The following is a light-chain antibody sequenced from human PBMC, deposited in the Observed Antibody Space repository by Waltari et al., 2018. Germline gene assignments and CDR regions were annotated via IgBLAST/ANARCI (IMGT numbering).Light chain of an antibody. V-gene: IGKV1-39*01. CDR2: AAS. J-gene: IGKJ1*01. CDR1: QTISNY. Sequence: IQMTQDPSSLSASVGDRVTMTCRASQTISNYLNWYQQKPREAPKLLIYAASTLQTGVPSRFSATESGTEFTLTISGLQPEDSATYFCQQGYNSPTFGQGTRVEIK. CDR3: QQGYNSPT.